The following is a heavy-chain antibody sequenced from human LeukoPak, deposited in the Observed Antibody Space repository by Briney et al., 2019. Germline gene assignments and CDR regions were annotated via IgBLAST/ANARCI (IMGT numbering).Heavy chain of an antibody. CDR3: ATLEIGDYYFDY. CDR1: GGSISSRPYY. D-gene: IGHD3-16*01. V-gene: IGHV4-39*01. J-gene: IGHJ4*02. CDR2: ISYSGSI. Sequence: PSETLSLTCTVSGGSISSRPYYWGWVRQPPGKGLEWIGSISYSGSIHYNPSLKSRVTISVDTPKNHFSLRLSSVTAADTAVYYCATLEIGDYYFDYWGQGTLVTVSS.